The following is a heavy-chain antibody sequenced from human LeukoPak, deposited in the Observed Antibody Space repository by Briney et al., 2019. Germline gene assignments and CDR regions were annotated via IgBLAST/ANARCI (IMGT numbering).Heavy chain of an antibody. J-gene: IGHJ3*02. V-gene: IGHV3-48*03. CDR1: GFTFSSFE. Sequence: GGSLRLSCVASGFTFSSFEMNWVRQAPGKGLEWVSYISSSGSTVYYADSVKGRFTISRDNAKNSLYLQMNSLRVDDTAVYSCARVGQWLERAFDIWGQGTMVTVSS. D-gene: IGHD6-19*01. CDR2: ISSSGSTV. CDR3: ARVGQWLERAFDI.